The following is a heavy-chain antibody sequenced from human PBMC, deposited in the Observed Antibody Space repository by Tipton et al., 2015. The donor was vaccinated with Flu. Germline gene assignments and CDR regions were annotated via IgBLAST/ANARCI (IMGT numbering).Heavy chain of an antibody. Sequence: TLSLTCSVSGGSISNYYWSWIRQPPGKGLEWVGYIFASGSTNYNPSLKSRVTISVDTSKSQFSLKLRSVTAADTAVYYCARLSYYDVDLKNFYFDYWGQGALVTVSS. CDR3: ARLSYYDVDLKNFYFDY. CDR1: GGSISNYY. CDR2: IFASGST. J-gene: IGHJ4*02. V-gene: IGHV4-4*08. D-gene: IGHD3-10*02.